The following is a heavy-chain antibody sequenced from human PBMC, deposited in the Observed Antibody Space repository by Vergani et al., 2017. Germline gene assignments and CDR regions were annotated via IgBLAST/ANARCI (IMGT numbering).Heavy chain of an antibody. Sequence: QVQLQESGPGLVKPSETLSLTCTVSGGSVSSGSYYWSWIRQPPGKGLGWIGYIYYSGNTNYNPSLKSRVTISVDTSKNQFSLKLSSVTAADTAVYYCARDSGDYYDSSGGIFDYWGQGTLVTVSS. V-gene: IGHV4-61*01. CDR2: IYYSGNT. CDR1: GGSVSSGSYY. D-gene: IGHD3-22*01. J-gene: IGHJ4*02. CDR3: ARDSGDYYDSSGGIFDY.